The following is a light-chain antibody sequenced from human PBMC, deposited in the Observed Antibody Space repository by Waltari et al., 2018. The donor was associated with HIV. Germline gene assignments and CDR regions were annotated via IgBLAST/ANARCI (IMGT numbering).Light chain of an antibody. V-gene: IGLV3-10*01. J-gene: IGLJ3*02. Sequence: SYELTQPPSVSVSPGQTARITCSGDALPKKYASWYQQKSGQAPVLVIYEDSKRPSGIPERVTGSSSGTMATLSISGAQVEDEGDYYCYSTDTSGDHWVFGGGTKLTVL. CDR3: YSTDTSGDHWV. CDR2: EDS. CDR1: ALPKKY.